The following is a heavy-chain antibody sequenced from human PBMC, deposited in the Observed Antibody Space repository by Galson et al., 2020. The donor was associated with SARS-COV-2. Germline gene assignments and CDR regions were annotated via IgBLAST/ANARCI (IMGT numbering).Heavy chain of an antibody. CDR2: ITYDGSNK. CDR3: AKDGSCGGDCYDY. J-gene: IGHJ4*02. Sequence: GESLKISCAASGFTFSSYGMHWVRQAPGKGLEWVDVITYDGSNKYYADSVKGRFTISRDNSKNTLYLQMNSLRAEDTAVYYCAKDGSCGGDCYDYWGQGTLVTVSS. CDR1: GFTFSSYG. V-gene: IGHV3-30*18. D-gene: IGHD2-21*02.